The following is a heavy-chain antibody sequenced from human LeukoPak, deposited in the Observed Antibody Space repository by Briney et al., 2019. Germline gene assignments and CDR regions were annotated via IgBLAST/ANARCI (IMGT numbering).Heavy chain of an antibody. Sequence: SETLSLTCTVSAGSISSSSYYWGWIRQPPGKGLEWIGSLYYSGSTYYNPSLESRVTISVDTSKNQFSLKLSSVTAADTAVYYCARNSGSFYFDYWGQGTLVTVSS. CDR1: AGSISSSSYY. V-gene: IGHV4-39*07. J-gene: IGHJ4*02. CDR3: ARNSGSFYFDY. D-gene: IGHD1-26*01. CDR2: LYYSGST.